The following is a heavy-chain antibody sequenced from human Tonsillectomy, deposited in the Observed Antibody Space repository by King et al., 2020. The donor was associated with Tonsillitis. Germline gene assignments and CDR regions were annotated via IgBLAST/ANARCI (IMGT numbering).Heavy chain of an antibody. D-gene: IGHD2-15*01. J-gene: IGHJ4*02. CDR1: GYTFTSYY. Sequence: QLVQSGSEVKKPGASVKVSCKASGYTFTSYYMHWVRQAPGQGFEWMGIINPSGGSTSYAQKFQGRVTMTRDTSTSTVYMELSSLRSEDTAVYYCARGSCRVGSCYSEDYRGQGTLVTVSS. CDR2: INPSGGST. V-gene: IGHV1-46*03. CDR3: ARGSCRVGSCYSEDY.